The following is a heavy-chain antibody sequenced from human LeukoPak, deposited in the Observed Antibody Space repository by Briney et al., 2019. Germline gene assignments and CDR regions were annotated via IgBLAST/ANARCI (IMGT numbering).Heavy chain of an antibody. V-gene: IGHV4-4*02. D-gene: IGHD5-18*01. CDR2: IYHSGST. Sequence: SGTLSLTCAVSGGSISSSNWWSWVRQPPGKGLEWIGEIYHSGSTNYNPSLKSRVTISVDKSKNKFSLNLSSVTAADTAVYYCARDSGFRVGYSFDYWGQGTLVTVSS. CDR1: GGSISSSNW. CDR3: ARDSGFRVGYSFDY. J-gene: IGHJ4*02.